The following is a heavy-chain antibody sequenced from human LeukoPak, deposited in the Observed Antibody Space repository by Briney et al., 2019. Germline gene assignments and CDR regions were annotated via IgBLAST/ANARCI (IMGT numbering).Heavy chain of an antibody. Sequence: PGGSLRLSCAASGFTFSSYAMSWVRQAPGKGLEWVSAISGSGGSTYYADSVKGRFTISRDNSKNTLYLQMNSVRAEDTAVYYCAKDSGDTAMVPTNYYYYYYMDVWGKGTTVTVSS. V-gene: IGHV3-23*01. CDR3: AKDSGDTAMVPTNYYYYYYMDV. CDR2: ISGSGGST. J-gene: IGHJ6*03. D-gene: IGHD5-18*01. CDR1: GFTFSSYA.